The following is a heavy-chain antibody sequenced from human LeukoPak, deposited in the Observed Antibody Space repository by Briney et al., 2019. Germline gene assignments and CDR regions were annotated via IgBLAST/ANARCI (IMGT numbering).Heavy chain of an antibody. Sequence: PGGSLSLSCAASGFTFSSYAMHWVRQAPGKGLEWVAVISYDGSNKYYADSVKGRFTISRDNSKNTLYLQMNSLRAEDTAVYYCARGSPYDILTGYYSWGQGTLVTVSS. D-gene: IGHD3-9*01. CDR3: ARGSPYDILTGYYS. CDR1: GFTFSSYA. CDR2: ISYDGSNK. J-gene: IGHJ4*02. V-gene: IGHV3-30-3*01.